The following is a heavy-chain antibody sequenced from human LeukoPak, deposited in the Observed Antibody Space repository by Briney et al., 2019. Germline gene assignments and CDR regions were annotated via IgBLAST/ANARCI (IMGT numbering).Heavy chain of an antibody. V-gene: IGHV3-74*01. J-gene: IGHJ4*02. Sequence: PGGSLRLSCETAGFTFSSYVMHWVRRTPGKGPVWVSRISHDGIISYADSVKGRFTISRDNAKNTLTLQMSSLRVEDTAVYFCARDWVYKIDYWGRGTLVTVSS. D-gene: IGHD5-24*01. CDR1: GFTFSSYV. CDR3: ARDWVYKIDY. CDR2: ISHDGII.